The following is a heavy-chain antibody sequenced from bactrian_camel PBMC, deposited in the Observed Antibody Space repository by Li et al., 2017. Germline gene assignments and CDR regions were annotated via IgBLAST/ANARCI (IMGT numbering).Heavy chain of an antibody. CDR2: IHYDGDST. CDR3: AASRLGSTINWRQERRYDY. Sequence: HVQLVESGGGSVQAGESLRLSCNASGTSYASTWMAWFRQTPVPVKEREGVAVIHYDGDSTYYADSVKGRFDISQDNAKTTVYLQMNSLKPEDTAMYYCAASRLGSTINWRQERRYDYWGQGTQVTVS. CDR1: GTSYASTW. D-gene: IGHD4*01. J-gene: IGHJ4*01. V-gene: IGHV3S1*01.